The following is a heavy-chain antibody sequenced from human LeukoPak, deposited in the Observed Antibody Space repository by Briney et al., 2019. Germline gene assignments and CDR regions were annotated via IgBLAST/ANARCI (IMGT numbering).Heavy chain of an antibody. CDR3: ATEEPTIFGVVIDP. Sequence: ASVKVSCKASGYTFTSYYMHWVRQAPGQGREWRGIINPSGGSTSYAQKFQGRVTMTRDTSTSTVYMELSSLRSEDTAVYYCATEEPTIFGVVIDPWGQGTLVTVSS. D-gene: IGHD3-3*01. CDR2: INPSGGST. J-gene: IGHJ5*02. V-gene: IGHV1-46*03. CDR1: GYTFTSYY.